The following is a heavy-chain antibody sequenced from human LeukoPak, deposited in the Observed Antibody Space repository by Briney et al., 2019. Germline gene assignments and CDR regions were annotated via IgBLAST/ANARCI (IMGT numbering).Heavy chain of an antibody. CDR1: GFTFSNYA. J-gene: IGHJ3*02. D-gene: IGHD1-26*01. V-gene: IGHV3-23*01. CDR3: ARSSSHSGSYYVAFDT. CDR2: ISSSADST. Sequence: GGSLRLSCAASGFTFSNYAMAWVRQAPGKGLEWVAHISSSADSTDYADSVKGRFTISGDSSKNTRYLQMSGLRAEDTAKYYCARSSSHSGSYYVAFDTWGQGTMVTVSS.